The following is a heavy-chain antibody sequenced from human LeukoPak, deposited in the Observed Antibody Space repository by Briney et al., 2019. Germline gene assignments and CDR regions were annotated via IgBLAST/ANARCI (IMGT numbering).Heavy chain of an antibody. V-gene: IGHV3-23*01. Sequence: PGGSLRLSCAASGFTFSNYAMSWVRQAPGEGLEWVSAISGSGGSTYYADSVRGRFTISRDNSKDTLYLQMNSLRAEDTALYYCAKDLRGYRYQGGFDFWGQGTLVTVSS. CDR1: GFTFSNYA. D-gene: IGHD5-18*01. CDR2: ISGSGGST. J-gene: IGHJ4*02. CDR3: AKDLRGYRYQGGFDF.